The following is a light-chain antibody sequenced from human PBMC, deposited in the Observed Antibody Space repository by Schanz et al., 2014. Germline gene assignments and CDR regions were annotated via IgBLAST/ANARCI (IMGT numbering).Light chain of an antibody. CDR2: DVS. CDR1: SSDVGGYDS. Sequence: QSALAQPPSVSGSPGQSVTISCTGTSSDVGGYDSVSWYQQHPGKVPKVMIYDVSKRPSGVPDRFSGSKSGNTASLTVSGLQAEDEADYYCSSYAGPGTFEVFGGGTKLTVL. J-gene: IGLJ3*02. V-gene: IGLV2-11*01. CDR3: SSYAGPGTFEV.